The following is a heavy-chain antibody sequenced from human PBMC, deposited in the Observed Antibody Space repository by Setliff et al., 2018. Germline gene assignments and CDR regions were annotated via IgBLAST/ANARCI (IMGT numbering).Heavy chain of an antibody. D-gene: IGHD4-17*01. Sequence: ETLSLTCRVSGDSISDYHWSWIRQPPGQGLEWIGYIYSSGRTNYNPSLKSRVSLSLDTSKNQFSLDLSSVTPADTAVYYCARELGLRAPFDFWGQGILVTVPQ. CDR3: ARELGLRAPFDF. V-gene: IGHV4-59*01. CDR2: IYSSGRT. CDR1: GDSISDYH. J-gene: IGHJ4*02.